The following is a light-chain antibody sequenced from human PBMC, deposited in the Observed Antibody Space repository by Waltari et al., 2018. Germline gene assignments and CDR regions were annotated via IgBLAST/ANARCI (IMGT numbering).Light chain of an antibody. CDR1: SSDVGGYNY. CDR3: SSYRTTTTRL. J-gene: IGLJ2*01. Sequence: QSALTQPASVSGSPGQSITIPCTGTSSDVGGYNYVSWYQQHPGKAPKLIIYEVSERPAGVSTRFSGSKSGNTASLTISGLQAEDEADYYCSSYRTTTTRLFGGGTKVTVL. CDR2: EVS. V-gene: IGLV2-14*01.